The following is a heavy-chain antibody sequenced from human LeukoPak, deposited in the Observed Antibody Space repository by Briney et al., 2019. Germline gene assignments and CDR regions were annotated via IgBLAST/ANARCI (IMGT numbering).Heavy chain of an antibody. D-gene: IGHD3-9*01. Sequence: GSLRLSCAASGFTFSSYSMNWVRQPPGKGLEWIGEIYHSGSTNYNPSLKSRVTIPVDKSKNQFSLKLSSVTAADTAVYYCARDVMYDILTGDAFDIWGQGTMVTVSS. CDR1: GFTFSSYSM. J-gene: IGHJ3*02. CDR3: ARDVMYDILTGDAFDI. CDR2: IYHSGST. V-gene: IGHV4-4*02.